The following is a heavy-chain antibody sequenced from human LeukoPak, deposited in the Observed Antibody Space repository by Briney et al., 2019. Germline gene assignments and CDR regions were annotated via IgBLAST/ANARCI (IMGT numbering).Heavy chain of an antibody. D-gene: IGHD5-24*01. CDR3: ARGPFADGYKVGYYFDY. V-gene: IGHV4-30-4*01. CDR2: FYYSGSI. J-gene: IGHJ4*02. Sequence: PSETRSLTCTVSGGSISSGDYYWSWSRHPQGKGLDWIGYFYYSGSIYYKPYLKSRVTISVDTSKNQFSLKLSSVTAADTAVYYCARGPFADGYKVGYYFDYWGQGTLVTVSS. CDR1: GGSISSGDYY.